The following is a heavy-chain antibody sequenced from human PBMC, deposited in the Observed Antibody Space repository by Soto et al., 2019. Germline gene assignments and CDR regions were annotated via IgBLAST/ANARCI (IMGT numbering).Heavy chain of an antibody. Sequence: QVQLVQSGAEVKKPGASIKVSCKASGYTFTNYYMHWVRQAPGQGLEWMGIINPGGGSTTYAQKFQGIVTMTRDTSTSTVYMELRSLRSEDTAVYYCARGLITAAGTPLSHWGQGTLVTVSS. CDR2: INPGGGST. D-gene: IGHD6-13*01. CDR1: GYTFTNYY. J-gene: IGHJ4*02. CDR3: ARGLITAAGTPLSH. V-gene: IGHV1-46*01.